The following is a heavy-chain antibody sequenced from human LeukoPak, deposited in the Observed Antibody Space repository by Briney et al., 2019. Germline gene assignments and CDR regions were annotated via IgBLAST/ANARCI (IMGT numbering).Heavy chain of an antibody. D-gene: IGHD2-2*01. V-gene: IGHV3-30*04. Sequence: PGRSLRLSCAASGFTFSSYAMHWARQAPGKGLEWVAVISYDGSYKYYADSVKGRFTISRDNSKNTVYLQMNSLRPEDTAVYYCAKDLCSDTSCSSRGIDYWGQGTLVTVSS. CDR1: GFTFSSYA. CDR3: AKDLCSDTSCSSRGIDY. J-gene: IGHJ4*02. CDR2: ISYDGSYK.